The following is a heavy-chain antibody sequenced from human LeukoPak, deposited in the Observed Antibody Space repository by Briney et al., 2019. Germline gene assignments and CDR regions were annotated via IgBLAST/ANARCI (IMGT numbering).Heavy chain of an antibody. CDR1: GYSFTSYW. Sequence: GESLKISCKGSGYSFTSYWTGWVRQMPGKGLEWMGWINPNSGGTNYAQKFQGRVTMTRDTSISTAYIELSRLRSDDTAVYYCARDLAVADSDAFDIWGQGTMVTVSS. V-gene: IGHV1-2*02. J-gene: IGHJ3*02. CDR2: INPNSGGT. CDR3: ARDLAVADSDAFDI. D-gene: IGHD6-19*01.